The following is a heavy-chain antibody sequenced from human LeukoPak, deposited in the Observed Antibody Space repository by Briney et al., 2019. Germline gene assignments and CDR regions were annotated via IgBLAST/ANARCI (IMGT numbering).Heavy chain of an antibody. CDR1: GFTFNSYA. V-gene: IGHV3-23*01. CDR2: ISGSGGST. J-gene: IGHJ5*02. CDR3: AKDGYNSGSYP. Sequence: GGSLRLSCAASGFTFNSYAMSWVRQAPGTGLEWVSTISGSGGSTYYADSVKGRFTISRDNSKNTLYLQMNSLRAEDTAVYYCAKDGYNSGSYPWGQGTLVTVSS. D-gene: IGHD1-26*01.